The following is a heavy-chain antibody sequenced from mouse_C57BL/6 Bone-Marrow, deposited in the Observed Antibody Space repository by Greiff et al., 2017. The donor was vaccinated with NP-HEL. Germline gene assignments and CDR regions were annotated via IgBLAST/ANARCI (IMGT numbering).Heavy chain of an antibody. J-gene: IGHJ4*01. CDR2: ISDGGSYT. Sequence: EVKLMESGGGLVKPGGSLKLSCAASGFTFSSYAMSWVRQTQEKRLEWVATISDGGSYTSYPDNVKGRFTISKENAKNNLYLQMSHLKSEDTAMYYCARFMITTTYYYAMDYWGQGTSVTVSS. D-gene: IGHD2-4*01. CDR1: GFTFSSYA. CDR3: ARFMITTTYYYAMDY. V-gene: IGHV5-4*03.